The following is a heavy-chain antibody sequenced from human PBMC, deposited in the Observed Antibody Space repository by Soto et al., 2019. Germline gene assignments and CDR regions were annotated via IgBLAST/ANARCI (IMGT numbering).Heavy chain of an antibody. D-gene: IGHD3-10*01. CDR2: IYHSGRT. J-gene: IGHJ5*02. Sequence: QVQLQESGPGLVKPSGTLSLTCAVSGGSINSSNWWTWVRQPPGQGLEWIGEIYHSGRTNYNPSLKSRVTISIVTSKNPCSLKLASVAAAGTAVYYCAGYYGSGSYYLDWFDPWGQGTLVTVSS. CDR1: GGSINSSNW. CDR3: AGYYGSGSYYLDWFDP. V-gene: IGHV4-4*02.